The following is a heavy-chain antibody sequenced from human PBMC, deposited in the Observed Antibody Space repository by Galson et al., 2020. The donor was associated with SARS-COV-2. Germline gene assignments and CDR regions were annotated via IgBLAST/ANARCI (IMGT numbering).Heavy chain of an antibody. V-gene: IGHV3-48*04. CDR2: ISRSSSTI. CDR3: SRIPEGTYDFWSGRPNYYYYYMDV. D-gene: IGHD3-3*01. CDR1: GFTFSSYG. Sequence: GGSMRLSCAASGFTFSSYGMNWVRQAPGKGLGWVSYISRSSSTIYYADTEKGRFTISRDNAKNSLDLQMNSLRAEDTAVYYCSRIPEGTYDFWSGRPNYYYYYMDVWGKGTTVTVSS. J-gene: IGHJ6*03.